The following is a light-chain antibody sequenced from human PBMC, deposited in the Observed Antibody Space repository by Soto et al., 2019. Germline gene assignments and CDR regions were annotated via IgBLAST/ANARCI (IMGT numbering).Light chain of an antibody. CDR3: SSYTSGFYV. Sequence: SVLTQPASVSGSPGQSITISRTGTSSDVGGYNYVSWYQQHPGKAPKLMIYDVSDRPSGVSNRFSGSKSGNTASLTTSGLQAEDEADYYCSSYTSGFYVFGTGTKVTVL. J-gene: IGLJ1*01. CDR1: SSDVGGYNY. CDR2: DVS. V-gene: IGLV2-14*01.